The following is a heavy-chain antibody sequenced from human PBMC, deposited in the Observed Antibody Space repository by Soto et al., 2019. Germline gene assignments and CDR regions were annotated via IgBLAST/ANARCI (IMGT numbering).Heavy chain of an antibody. V-gene: IGHV3-23*01. CDR2: ISGSGGST. CDR3: ARPHYGDYFTFDY. Sequence: PGGSLRLSCAASGFTFSSYAMSWVRQAPGKGLEWVSAISGSGGSTYYADSVKGRFTISRDNSKNTLYLQMNSLRAEDTAVYYCARPHYGDYFTFDYWGQGTLVTVSS. J-gene: IGHJ4*02. D-gene: IGHD4-17*01. CDR1: GFTFSSYA.